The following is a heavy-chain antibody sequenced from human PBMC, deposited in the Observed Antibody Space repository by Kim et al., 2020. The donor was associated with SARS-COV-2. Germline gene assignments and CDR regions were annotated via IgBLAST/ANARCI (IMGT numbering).Heavy chain of an antibody. CDR3: ARAVGAWWLTGAFDI. V-gene: IGHV4-59*01. CDR2: IYYSGST. D-gene: IGHD6-19*01. Sequence: SETLSLTCTVSGGSISSYYWSWIRQPPGKGLEWIGYIYYSGSTNYNPSLKSRVTISVDTSKNQFSLKLSSVTAADTAVYYCARAVGAWWLTGAFDIWGQGTMVTVSS. CDR1: GGSISSYY. J-gene: IGHJ3*02.